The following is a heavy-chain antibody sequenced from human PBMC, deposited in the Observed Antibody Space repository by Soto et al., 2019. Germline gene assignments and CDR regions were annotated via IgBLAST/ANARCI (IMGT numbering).Heavy chain of an antibody. V-gene: IGHV4-34*01. J-gene: IGHJ3*02. CDR1: GGSFSGYY. Sequence: PSETLSLTCAVYGGSFSGYYWSWIRQPPGKGLEWIGEINHSGSTNYNPSLKSRVTISVDTSKNQFSLKLSSVTAADTAVYYCARAATRYPPRNAFDIWGQGTMVTVSS. CDR3: ARAATRYPPRNAFDI. D-gene: IGHD3-9*01. CDR2: INHSGST.